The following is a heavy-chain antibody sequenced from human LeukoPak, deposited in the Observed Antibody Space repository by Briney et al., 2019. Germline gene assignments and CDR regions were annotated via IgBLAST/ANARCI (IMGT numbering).Heavy chain of an antibody. V-gene: IGHV3-64*02. D-gene: IGHD3-10*01. CDR2: ISSNGGST. CDR3: ARGAVATISGYYFDY. Sequence: GGSLRLSCAASGFTFSSYAMHWVRQAPGKGLEYVSAISSNGGSTYYADSVEGRFTISRDNSKNTLYLQMGSLRAEDMAVYYCARGAVATISGYYFDYWGQGTLVTVSS. J-gene: IGHJ4*02. CDR1: GFTFSSYA.